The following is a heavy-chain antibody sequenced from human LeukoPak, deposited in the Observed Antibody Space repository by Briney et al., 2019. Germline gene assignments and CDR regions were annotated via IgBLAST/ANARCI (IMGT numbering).Heavy chain of an antibody. CDR1: GGTFSSYA. Sequence: ASVTVSCKASGGTFSSYAISGVRQAPGQGLEWMGGIIPIFGTANYAQKFQGRVTITADKSTSTVYMELSSLRSEDTAVYYCARLPPTHGYSGYGGIDYWGQGTLVTVSS. D-gene: IGHD5-12*01. CDR2: IIPIFGTA. V-gene: IGHV1-69*06. CDR3: ARLPPTHGYSGYGGIDY. J-gene: IGHJ4*02.